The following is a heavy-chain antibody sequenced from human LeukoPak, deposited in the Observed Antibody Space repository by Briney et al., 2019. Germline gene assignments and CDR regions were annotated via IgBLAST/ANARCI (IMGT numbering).Heavy chain of an antibody. V-gene: IGHV3-74*01. D-gene: IGHD3-16*01. CDR1: GFSLSGSW. CDR2: IDKDATTI. CDR3: ARDLDYVRENFWYDAFDL. Sequence: GGSLRVSCAASGFSLSGSWMHWVRQGPGKGLEWVSHIDKDATTIRYADSVKGRFTISRDNAKNTVYLQMSSLRADDTAVYYCARDLDYVRENFWYDAFDLWGQGTLVTVSS. J-gene: IGHJ3*01.